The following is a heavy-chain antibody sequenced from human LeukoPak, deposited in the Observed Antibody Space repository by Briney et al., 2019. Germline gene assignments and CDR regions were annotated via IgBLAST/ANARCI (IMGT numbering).Heavy chain of an antibody. D-gene: IGHD5-24*01. CDR3: ERRGDGYNLGKGFVDY. V-gene: IGHV5-51*01. CDR2: IYPGDSDT. J-gene: IGHJ4*02. CDR1: GYSFTSYW. Sequence: GESLKISCKGSGYSFTSYWIGWVRQMPGKGLEWMGIIYPGDSDTRYSPSFQGQVTISADKSISTAYLQWSSLKASDTAMYYCERRGDGYNLGKGFVDYWGQGTLVTVSS.